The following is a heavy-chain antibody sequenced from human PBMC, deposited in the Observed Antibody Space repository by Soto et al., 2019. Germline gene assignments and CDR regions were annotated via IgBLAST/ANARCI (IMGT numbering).Heavy chain of an antibody. J-gene: IGHJ6*03. CDR3: ARGYDFWTGYYTPNYYXYMDV. CDR2: MNPNSGNT. D-gene: IGHD3-3*01. CDR1: GYTFTSYD. Sequence: QVQLVQSGAEVKKPGASVKVSCKASGYTFTSYDINWVRQATGQGLEWMGWMNPNSGNTGYAQKFQGRVTMTRNTSISTAYKELSSLRSEDTAVYYCARGYDFWTGYYTPNYYXYMDVWGKGTTVTVSS. V-gene: IGHV1-8*01.